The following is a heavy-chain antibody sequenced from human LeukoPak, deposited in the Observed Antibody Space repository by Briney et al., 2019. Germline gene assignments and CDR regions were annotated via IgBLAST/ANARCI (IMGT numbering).Heavy chain of an antibody. D-gene: IGHD4-17*01. Sequence: GSLRLSCEASGFTFSSYSMNWVRQPPGKGLEWIGEIYHSGSTNYNPSLKSRVTISVDKSKNQFSLKLSSVTAADTAVYYCARFDYGDYPYYYYGMDVWGQGTTVTVSS. CDR1: GFTFSSYSM. J-gene: IGHJ6*02. V-gene: IGHV4-4*02. CDR2: IYHSGST. CDR3: ARFDYGDYPYYYYGMDV.